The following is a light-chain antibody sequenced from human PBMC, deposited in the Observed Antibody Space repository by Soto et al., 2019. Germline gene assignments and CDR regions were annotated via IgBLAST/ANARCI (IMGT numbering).Light chain of an antibody. CDR1: SSDIGGYNY. V-gene: IGLV2-14*01. CDR2: DVI. CDR3: SSYTSSSTPV. Sequence: QSALTQPASVSGSPGQSITISCTGTSSDIGGYNYVSWYQQHPGKAPKLMIYDVINRPSGVSNRFSGSKSENTASLTISGLQAEDEDDYCCSSYTSSSTPVFGGGTKVTVL. J-gene: IGLJ2*01.